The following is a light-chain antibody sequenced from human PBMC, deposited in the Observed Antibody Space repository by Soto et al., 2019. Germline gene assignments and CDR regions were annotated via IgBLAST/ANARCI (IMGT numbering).Light chain of an antibody. CDR2: DVN. Sequence: QSALAQPPSASGSPGQSVTISCTGTSSDVGAYIFVSWYQQHPGKAPKLMVYDVNRRPPGVPDRFFGSKSGNTASLTVSGLQAEDEDDSDCVSFAGGTYVFGTATKATVL. CDR1: SSDVGAYIF. V-gene: IGLV2-8*01. CDR3: VSFAGGTYV. J-gene: IGLJ1*01.